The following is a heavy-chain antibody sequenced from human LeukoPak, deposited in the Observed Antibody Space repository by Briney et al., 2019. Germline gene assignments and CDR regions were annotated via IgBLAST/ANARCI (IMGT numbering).Heavy chain of an antibody. CDR1: GFTFDDYA. CDR2: IIWNSATT. J-gene: IGHJ4*02. Sequence: GGSLRLSCVASGFTFDDYAMHWVRHAPGKGLQWVSGIIWNSATTGYADSVKGRFTISRDNAKNSLYLQMNSLRTEDTALYYCAKGPHYDFWSGDYYFDNWGQGTLVTVSS. V-gene: IGHV3-9*01. D-gene: IGHD3-3*01. CDR3: AKGPHYDFWSGDYYFDN.